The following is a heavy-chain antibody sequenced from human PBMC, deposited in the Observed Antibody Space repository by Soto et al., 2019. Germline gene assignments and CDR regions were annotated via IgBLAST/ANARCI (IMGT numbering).Heavy chain of an antibody. J-gene: IGHJ4*02. CDR2: ISDSGGST. CDR3: AKGSRSSRPYYFDY. Sequence: VGSLRLSCAASGFTFSFYAMSWVRQAPGKGLEWVSAISDSGGSTYSADSVKGRFTISRDNSKNTLYLQMNSLRAEDTAVYYCAKGSRSSRPYYFDYWGQGTPVTVSS. D-gene: IGHD2-2*01. CDR1: GFTFSFYA. V-gene: IGHV3-23*01.